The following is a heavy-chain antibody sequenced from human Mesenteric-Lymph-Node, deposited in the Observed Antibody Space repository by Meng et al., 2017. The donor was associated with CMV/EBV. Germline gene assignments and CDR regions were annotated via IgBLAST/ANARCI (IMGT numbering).Heavy chain of an antibody. CDR3: ARDQLRGSHYYYYALDV. CDR1: GFTFSSYG. V-gene: IGHV3-30*02. J-gene: IGHJ6*02. D-gene: IGHD6-25*01. Sequence: GESLKISCAASGFTFSSYGMHWVRQAPGKGLEWVAFIRYEGSDKYYADSVKGRFTISRDNSKNTLYLQMNSLRAEDTAVYYCARDQLRGSHYYYYALDVWGQGTTVTVSS. CDR2: IRYEGSDK.